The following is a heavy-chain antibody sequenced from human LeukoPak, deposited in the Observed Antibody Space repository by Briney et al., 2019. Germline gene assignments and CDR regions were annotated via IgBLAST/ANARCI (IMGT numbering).Heavy chain of an antibody. Sequence: GGSLRLSCAASGFTFSGYSLNWVRQAPGKGLEWISYISTAGTTVYYADSVKGRFAISRDNAKNSLYLQMNSLRVEDTAVYYCARDFPGIGRGTFDFWGQGTIIIVSS. CDR2: ISTAGTTV. CDR3: ARDFPGIGRGTFDF. CDR1: GFTFSGYS. D-gene: IGHD3-10*01. J-gene: IGHJ3*01. V-gene: IGHV3-48*04.